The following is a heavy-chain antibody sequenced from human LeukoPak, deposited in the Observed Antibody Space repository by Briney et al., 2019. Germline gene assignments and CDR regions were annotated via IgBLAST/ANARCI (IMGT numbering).Heavy chain of an antibody. CDR2: IASDGSST. D-gene: IGHD4-23*01. Sequence: PGTSLRLSCAVSGFAFSSLAMHWVRQAPGKGLVWVSRIASDGSSTTYADSVKGRFSISRDNAKNTLYLQMNSLRVEDTAVYYCARGRPHGNDYWGQGTLVTVSS. CDR3: ARGRPHGNDY. J-gene: IGHJ4*02. V-gene: IGHV3-74*01. CDR1: GFAFSSLA.